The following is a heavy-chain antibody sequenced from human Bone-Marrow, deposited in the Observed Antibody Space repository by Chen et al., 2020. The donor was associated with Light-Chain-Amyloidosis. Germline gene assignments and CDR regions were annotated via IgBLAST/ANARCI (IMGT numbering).Heavy chain of an antibody. V-gene: IGHV5-51*01. CDR3: ARRRDGYNFDY. CDR2: IYPDDSDA. D-gene: IGHD5-12*01. J-gene: IGHJ4*02. CDR1: GSTFPNYW. Sequence: EVKKPGDSLKISCKGSGSTFPNYWIGWVRQMPGKGLEWMGVIYPDDSDARYSPSFEGQVTISADKSITTAYLQWRSLKASDTAMYYCARRRDGYNFDYWGQGTLVTVSS.